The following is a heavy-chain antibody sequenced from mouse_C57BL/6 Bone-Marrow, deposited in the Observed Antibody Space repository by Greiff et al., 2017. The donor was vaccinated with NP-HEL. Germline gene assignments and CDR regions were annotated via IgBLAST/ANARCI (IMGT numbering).Heavy chain of an antibody. CDR1: GFNIKDDY. CDR2: IDPENVDT. Sequence: VQLQQSGAELVRPGASVKLSCTASGFNIKDDYMHWVKQRPEQGLEWIGWIDPENVDTEYASKFQGKATITADTSSNTAYLQLSSLTSEDTAVYYCTHDGYPDYWGQGTTLTVSS. V-gene: IGHV14-4*01. J-gene: IGHJ2*01. CDR3: THDGYPDY. D-gene: IGHD2-3*01.